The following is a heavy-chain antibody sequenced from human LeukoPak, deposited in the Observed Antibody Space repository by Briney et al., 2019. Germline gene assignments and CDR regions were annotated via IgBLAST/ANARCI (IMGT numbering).Heavy chain of an antibody. D-gene: IGHD3-9*01. Sequence: SETLSLTCAVYGGSFSGYYWSWIRQPPGKGLEWIGEINHSGSTNYSPSLKSRVTISVDTSKNQFSLKLSSVTAADTAVYYCARGYFDWLGYYFDYWGQGTLVTVSS. J-gene: IGHJ4*02. CDR1: GGSFSGYY. CDR2: INHSGST. CDR3: ARGYFDWLGYYFDY. V-gene: IGHV4-34*01.